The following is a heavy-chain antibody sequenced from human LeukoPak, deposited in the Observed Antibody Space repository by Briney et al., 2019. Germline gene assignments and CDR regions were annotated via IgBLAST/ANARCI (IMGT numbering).Heavy chain of an antibody. CDR2: IYSGGST. Sequence: GGSLRLSCAASGFTVSSNYMSWVRQAPGKGLEWVSVIYSGGSTYYADSVKGRFTISRDNSKNTLYLQMNGLRAEDTAVYYCAREEYSSGALDYWGQGTLVTVSS. V-gene: IGHV3-66*02. J-gene: IGHJ4*02. CDR3: AREEYSSGALDY. CDR1: GFTVSSNY. D-gene: IGHD6-19*01.